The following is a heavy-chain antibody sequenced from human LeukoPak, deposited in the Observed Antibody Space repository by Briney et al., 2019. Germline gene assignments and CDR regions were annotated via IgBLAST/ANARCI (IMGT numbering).Heavy chain of an antibody. CDR1: GFTFHEKYA. CDR2: FSLDSDNV. D-gene: IGHD6-13*01. Sequence: GRSLRLSCGASGFTFHEKYAMHWVRQAPGKGLEWVSGFSLDSDNVGYADSVRGRFTVSRDRAKNSLYLQMNYLRPEDTALYFCTKDMDPGGISVWGQGTTVIVSS. V-gene: IGHV3-9*01. CDR3: TKDMDPGGISV. J-gene: IGHJ6*02.